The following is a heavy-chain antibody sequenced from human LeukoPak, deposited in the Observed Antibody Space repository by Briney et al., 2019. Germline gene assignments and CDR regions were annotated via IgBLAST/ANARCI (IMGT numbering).Heavy chain of an antibody. CDR1: GYTFTTYG. J-gene: IGHJ4*02. V-gene: IGHV1-18*01. CDR3: ARKGCGGDCYRFDY. CDR2: INTYNGNT. Sequence: ASVKVSCKASGYTFTTYGISWVLQAPGHGLEWMGWINTYNGNTNYEQKLQGRVTMTTDTSTSTAYMELRGLRSDDTAVYYCARKGCGGDCYRFDYWGQGTLVTVSS. D-gene: IGHD2-21*02.